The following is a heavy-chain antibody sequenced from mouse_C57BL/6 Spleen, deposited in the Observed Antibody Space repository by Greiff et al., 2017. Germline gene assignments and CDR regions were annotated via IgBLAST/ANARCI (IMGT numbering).Heavy chain of an antibody. CDR1: GYTFTSYW. V-gene: IGHV1-69*01. CDR2: IDPSDSYT. J-gene: IGHJ3*01. CDR3: ARPLWDAGFAY. D-gene: IGHD4-1*01. Sequence: QVQLQQPGAELVMPGASVKLSCKASGYTFTSYWMHWVKQRPGQGLEWIGEIDPSDSYTNYNQKFKGKSTLTVDKSSSTAYMQLSSLTSEDSAVYYCARPLWDAGFAYWGQGTLVTVSA.